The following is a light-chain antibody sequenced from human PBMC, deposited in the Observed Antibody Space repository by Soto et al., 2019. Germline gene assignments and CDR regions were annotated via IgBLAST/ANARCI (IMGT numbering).Light chain of an antibody. CDR2: DVF. J-gene: IGLJ3*02. V-gene: IGLV2-14*01. Sequence: QSALTQPASVSGSPGQSITISCTGTSSDVGGYNYVSWFQQHPGKAPKTVIYDVFNRPSGVSNRFSGSKSGNAASLTISGLQAEDEGDYYCSSYTSGNTRVFGGGTKLTVL. CDR1: SSDVGGYNY. CDR3: SSYTSGNTRV.